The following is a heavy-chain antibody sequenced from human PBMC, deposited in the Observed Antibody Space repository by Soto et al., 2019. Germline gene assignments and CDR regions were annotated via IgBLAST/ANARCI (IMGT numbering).Heavy chain of an antibody. Sequence: QVQLQQSGPGLVKPSQTLSLTCAISGDSVSSNSSGWNWIRQSPSRGLEWLGRTFYRSRWYNEYGVSVKSRITINPDTSRNQISLQLNSVTPEDTAIYYCARDIDFGYWGRGTQVTVSP. CDR1: GDSVSSNSSG. V-gene: IGHV6-1*01. D-gene: IGHD3-3*01. J-gene: IGHJ4*02. CDR2: TFYRSRWYN. CDR3: ARDIDFGY.